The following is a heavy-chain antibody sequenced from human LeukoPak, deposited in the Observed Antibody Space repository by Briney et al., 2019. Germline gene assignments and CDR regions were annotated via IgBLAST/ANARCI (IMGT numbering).Heavy chain of an antibody. D-gene: IGHD1-7*01. V-gene: IGHV4-39*07. CDR3: ARSTTQGAFDI. CDR2: IHYRGDA. J-gene: IGHJ3*02. Sequence: SETLSLTCIVSGDSIRADNYYWAWIRQPPGKGLEWIGSIHYRGDAYYGPTLKSRATLSVDTSKNQFSLMVSAVTAADTAVYYCARSTTQGAFDIWGQGTMVTVSS. CDR1: GDSIRADNYY.